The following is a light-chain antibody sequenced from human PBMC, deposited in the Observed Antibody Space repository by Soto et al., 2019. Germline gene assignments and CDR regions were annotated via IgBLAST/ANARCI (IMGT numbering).Light chain of an antibody. Sequence: QLVLTQPASVSGSPGQSITISCTGTSSDVGSYNLVSWYQQHPGKAPKLMIYEGSKRPSGVSNRFSGSKSGNTASLTISGLQAEDEADYYCCSYAGSSTPWVFGGGTKVTVL. CDR1: SSDVGSYNL. V-gene: IGLV2-23*01. CDR3: CSYAGSSTPWV. CDR2: EGS. J-gene: IGLJ2*01.